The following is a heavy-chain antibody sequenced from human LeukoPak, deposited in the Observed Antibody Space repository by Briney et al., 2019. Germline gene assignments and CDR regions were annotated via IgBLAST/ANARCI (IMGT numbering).Heavy chain of an antibody. CDR3: ARPNYGSGSHWFDP. J-gene: IGHJ5*02. Sequence: SETLSLTCAVDGGSFSGYYWSWICQPPGKGLEWIGEINHSGSTNYNPSLKSRVTISVDTSKNQFSRKLSSVTAADTAVYYCARPNYGSGSHWFDPWGQGTLVTVSS. CDR2: INHSGST. CDR1: GGSFSGYY. V-gene: IGHV4-34*01. D-gene: IGHD3-10*01.